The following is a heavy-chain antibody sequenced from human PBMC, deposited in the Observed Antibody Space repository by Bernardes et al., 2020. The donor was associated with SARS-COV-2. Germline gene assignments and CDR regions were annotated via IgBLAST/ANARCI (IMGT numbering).Heavy chain of an antibody. CDR1: GFTVSGHS. D-gene: IGHD1-26*01. V-gene: IGHV3-66*02. CDR2: IYGAENT. Sequence: GGSLRLSSAASGFTVSGHSLNWVRQAPGKGLEWVSAIYGAENTDHVDTGKGRFTISRDNSKNMVYLQMNSLRIEDTAVYYCARDPRSGTYGVDYFDYWGQGTLVTVSS. CDR3: ARDPRSGTYGVDYFDY. J-gene: IGHJ4*02.